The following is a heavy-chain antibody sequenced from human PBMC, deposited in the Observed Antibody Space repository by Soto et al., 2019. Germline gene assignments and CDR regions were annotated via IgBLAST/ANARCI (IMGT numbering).Heavy chain of an antibody. Sequence: VSLRLSCAASGFAFSAYAMTWVRQAPGKGLEWVSDISDSDGGTHYADSVKGRFTISRDNAKNTLYLQMDRLRVEDAAVYYCAKGRTFFDFWGQGTLVTVSS. CDR3: AKGRTFFDF. CDR2: ISDSDGGT. CDR1: GFAFSAYA. J-gene: IGHJ4*02. V-gene: IGHV3-23*01.